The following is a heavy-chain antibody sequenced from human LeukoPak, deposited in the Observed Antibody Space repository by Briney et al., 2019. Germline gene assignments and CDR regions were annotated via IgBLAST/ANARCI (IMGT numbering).Heavy chain of an antibody. D-gene: IGHD3-22*01. CDR2: IYMSGST. CDR1: GGSIRSGTDY. CDR3: ARLAAPITMIVVVHLPNWYFDL. V-gene: IGHV4-61*02. J-gene: IGHJ2*01. Sequence: SETLSLTCTVSGGSIRSGTDYWSWIRQPAGKGLEWIGRIYMSGSTDYNPSFKSRVTMSVDTSKNQVSLKLRSVTAADTAVYYCARLAAPITMIVVVHLPNWYFDLWGRGTLVTVSS.